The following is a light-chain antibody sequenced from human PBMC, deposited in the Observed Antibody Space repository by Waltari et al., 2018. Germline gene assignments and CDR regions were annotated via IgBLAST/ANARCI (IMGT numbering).Light chain of an antibody. CDR3: SSYTTGSTLVV. CDR1: SSDVGGYDY. CDR2: DVS. V-gene: IGLV2-14*03. J-gene: IGLJ2*01. Sequence: QSALTQTASVSGSPGQSITISCTGTSSDVGGYDYVSWYQQHPGKAPKLMIYDVSKRPSGVSNRFSGSKSGNTASLTISGLQAEDEAYYYCSSYTTGSTLVVFGGGTKLTVL.